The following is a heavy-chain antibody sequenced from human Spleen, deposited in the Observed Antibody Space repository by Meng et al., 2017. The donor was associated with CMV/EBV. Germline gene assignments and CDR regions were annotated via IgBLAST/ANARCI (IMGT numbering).Heavy chain of an antibody. CDR2: INNLGTTI. J-gene: IGHJ4*02. Sequence: GFTFSESYMIWIRQAPGKGLEWVSYINNLGTTIYYAGSVKGRFTISRDNAKNSLHLQMNSLRPEDTAVYYCARGYCSTVSCASPFDHWGQGTLVTVSS. CDR1: GFTFSESY. V-gene: IGHV3-11*01. CDR3: ARGYCSTVSCASPFDH. D-gene: IGHD2-2*01.